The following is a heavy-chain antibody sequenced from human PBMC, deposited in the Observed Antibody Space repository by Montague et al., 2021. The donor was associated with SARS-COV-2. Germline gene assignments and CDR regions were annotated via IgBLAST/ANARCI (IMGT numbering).Heavy chain of an antibody. Sequence: SETLSLTCTVSCGSISSYYCSWIRQPPGQGLEWIGYIYYSGSTNYNPSLKSRVTISVDTSKNQFSLKLSSVTAADTAVYYCARAIPNPKLLGFGELLYINYFDYWGQGTLVTVSS. J-gene: IGHJ4*02. CDR1: CGSISSYY. D-gene: IGHD3-10*01. CDR3: ARAIPNPKLLGFGELLYINYFDY. CDR2: IYYSGST. V-gene: IGHV4-59*01.